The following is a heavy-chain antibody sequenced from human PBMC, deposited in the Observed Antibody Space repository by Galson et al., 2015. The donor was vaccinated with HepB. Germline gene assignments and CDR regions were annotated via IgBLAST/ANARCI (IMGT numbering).Heavy chain of an antibody. D-gene: IGHD3-3*01. CDR2: ISSSSSYT. CDR3: ARDETYYDFWSGYYPSYYYYYGMDV. V-gene: IGHV3-11*06. Sequence: SLRLSCAASGFTFSDYYMSWIRQAPGKGLEWVSYISSSSSYTNYADSVKGRFTISRDNAKNSLYLQMNSLRAEDTAVYYCARDETYYDFWSGYYPSYYYYYGMDVWGQGTTVTVSS. J-gene: IGHJ6*02. CDR1: GFTFSDYY.